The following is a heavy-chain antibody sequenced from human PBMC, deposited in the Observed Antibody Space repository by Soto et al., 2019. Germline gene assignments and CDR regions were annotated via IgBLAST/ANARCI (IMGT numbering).Heavy chain of an antibody. D-gene: IGHD6-13*01. J-gene: IGHJ4*02. V-gene: IGHV1-3*01. Sequence: ASVKVSCKASGYTFTSYAMHWVRQAPGQRLEWMGWINAGNGNTKYSQKFQGRVTITRDTSASTAYMELSSLRSEDTAVYYCARDLFSAAAAGFDYWGQATLVTVSS. CDR2: INAGNGNT. CDR3: ARDLFSAAAAGFDY. CDR1: GYTFTSYA.